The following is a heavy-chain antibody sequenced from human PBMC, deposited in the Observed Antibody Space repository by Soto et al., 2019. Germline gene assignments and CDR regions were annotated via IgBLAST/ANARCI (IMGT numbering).Heavy chain of an antibody. Sequence: SQTLSLTCAISGDSVSSNTASWNWIRQSPSRGLEWLGRTYFRSKWYNDYAVSVKSRIIINPDTSNNQFSLQLNSVTPEDTAVYFCAKGDNLGPKTGYAFDPWGQGIMVTISS. V-gene: IGHV6-1*01. CDR2: TYFRSKWYN. J-gene: IGHJ5*02. D-gene: IGHD5-12*01. CDR1: GDSVSSNTAS. CDR3: AKGDNLGPKTGYAFDP.